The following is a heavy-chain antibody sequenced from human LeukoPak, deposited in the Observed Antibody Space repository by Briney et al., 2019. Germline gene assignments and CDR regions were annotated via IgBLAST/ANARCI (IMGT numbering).Heavy chain of an antibody. CDR3: ARDEYDILTGNHDYYFDY. V-gene: IGHV3-33*01. CDR1: GFTFSSYG. Sequence: GGSLRLSCAASGFTFSSYGMHWVRQAPGKGLEWVAVIWFDGSNKYYADSVKGRFTVSRDNSKNTLYLQMNSLRAEDTAVYYCARDEYDILTGNHDYYFDYWGQGTLVTVSS. D-gene: IGHD3-9*01. CDR2: IWFDGSNK. J-gene: IGHJ4*02.